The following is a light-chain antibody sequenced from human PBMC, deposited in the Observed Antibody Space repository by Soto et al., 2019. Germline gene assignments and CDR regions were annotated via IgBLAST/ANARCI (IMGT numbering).Light chain of an antibody. CDR2: DVS. Sequence: QSALTQPASVSGSPGQSIPISCTGTSRDVGGYNDVSWYQQHPGKAPEVMIYDVSYRPSWVSNRFSGSKSGNTASLTISEFQVDDDDDYYCSSYTSSSTLVVFVGGTKLTAL. J-gene: IGLJ2*01. V-gene: IGLV2-14*03. CDR1: SRDVGGYND. CDR3: SSYTSSSTLVV.